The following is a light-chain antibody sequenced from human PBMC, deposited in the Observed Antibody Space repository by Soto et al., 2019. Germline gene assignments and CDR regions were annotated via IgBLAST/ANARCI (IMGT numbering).Light chain of an antibody. J-gene: IGKJ2*01. V-gene: IGKV1-12*01. Sequence: DIQMTQSPSSVSASVGDRVTITCRASQYISSWLAWYQQKPGKAPQLLIYAASSLQSGVPSRFSGSGSGTDFTLTISSLQPEDFATYYCLQSISFPHTFGQGTKLEIK. CDR3: LQSISFPHT. CDR1: QYISSW. CDR2: AAS.